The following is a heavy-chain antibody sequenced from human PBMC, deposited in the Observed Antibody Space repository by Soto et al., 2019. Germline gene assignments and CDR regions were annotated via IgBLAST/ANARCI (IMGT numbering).Heavy chain of an antibody. CDR3: AKDPGGSGLYYFDY. CDR1: GFTFDDYA. J-gene: IGHJ4*02. Sequence: ESGGGLVQPGRSLRLSCAASGFTFDDYAMHWVRQAPGKGLEWVSGISWNSGRIGYADSVKGRFTISRDNAKNSLYLQMNSLRAEDTALYYCAKDPGGSGLYYFDYWGQGTLVTVSS. V-gene: IGHV3-9*01. CDR2: ISWNSGRI. D-gene: IGHD3-10*01.